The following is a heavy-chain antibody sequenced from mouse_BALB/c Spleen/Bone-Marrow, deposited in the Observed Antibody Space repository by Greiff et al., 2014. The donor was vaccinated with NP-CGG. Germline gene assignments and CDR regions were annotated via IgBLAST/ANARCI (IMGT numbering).Heavy chain of an antibody. CDR3: AKVTTGFAY. Sequence: VQLQQSGAELVRPGSSVKVSCKASGYAFSTYWMTWVKQRPGQGLEWIGQIYPGDGDTKYNGKFKGKATLTAGKSSSTAYMQLSSLTSEDSAVYFCAKVTTGFAYWGQGTLVTVSA. D-gene: IGHD2-2*01. J-gene: IGHJ3*01. CDR2: IYPGDGDT. CDR1: GYAFSTYW. V-gene: IGHV1-80*01.